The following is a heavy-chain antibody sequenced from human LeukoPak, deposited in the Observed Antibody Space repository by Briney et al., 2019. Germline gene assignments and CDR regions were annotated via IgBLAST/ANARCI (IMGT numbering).Heavy chain of an antibody. CDR2: IRPSGML. V-gene: IGHV4-31*03. CDR3: SRGLDSRKLGS. D-gene: IGHD3-22*01. CDR1: GASFNSDDQY. Sequence: SQTLSLTCTVSGASFNSDDQYWNWIRQRPGKGLEWIGSIRPSGMLYNDPSLDSRVIMSRDTSKNQFSLNLTSVTATDTAVYFCSRGLDSRKLGSWGQGILVTVSS. J-gene: IGHJ4*02.